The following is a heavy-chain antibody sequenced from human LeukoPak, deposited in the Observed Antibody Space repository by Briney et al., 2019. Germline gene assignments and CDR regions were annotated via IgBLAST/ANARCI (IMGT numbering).Heavy chain of an antibody. V-gene: IGHV1-69*13. D-gene: IGHD4-17*01. CDR1: GGTFSSYA. J-gene: IGHJ6*02. CDR2: IIPIFGTA. Sequence: SVKVSCTASGGTFSSYAISWVRQAPGQGLEWMGGIIPIFGTANYAQKFQGRVTITADESTSTAYMELSSLRSEDTAVYYCARESVPLYGMDVWGQGTTVTVSS. CDR3: ARESVPLYGMDV.